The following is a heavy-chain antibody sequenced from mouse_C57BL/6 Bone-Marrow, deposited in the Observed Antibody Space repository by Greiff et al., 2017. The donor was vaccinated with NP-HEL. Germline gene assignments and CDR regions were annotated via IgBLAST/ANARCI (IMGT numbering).Heavy chain of an antibody. Sequence: VQLQQSGAELVRPGASVKLSCTVSGFNIKDDYMHWVKQRPEQGLEWIGWIDPENGDTEYASKFPGQATITADTSYNTAYLQLSSLTSKDTAVYYCTTGDSSPYAMDYWGQGTSVTVSS. CDR2: IDPENGDT. CDR1: GFNIKDDY. J-gene: IGHJ4*01. V-gene: IGHV14-4*01. CDR3: TTGDSSPYAMDY. D-gene: IGHD1-1*01.